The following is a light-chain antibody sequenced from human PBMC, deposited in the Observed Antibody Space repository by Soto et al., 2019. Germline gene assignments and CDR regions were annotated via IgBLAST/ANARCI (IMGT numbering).Light chain of an antibody. CDR1: SSDGGGYNY. Sequence: QSALTHPASVSGSPGQSITISCTGTSSDGGGYNYVSWYQQHPGKAPKLMIYDVSNRPSGVSNRFSGSKSGNTASLTISGLQAEDEADYYCSSYTSSSTYVVFGGGTKLTVL. CDR3: SSYTSSSTYVV. J-gene: IGLJ2*01. V-gene: IGLV2-14*01. CDR2: DVS.